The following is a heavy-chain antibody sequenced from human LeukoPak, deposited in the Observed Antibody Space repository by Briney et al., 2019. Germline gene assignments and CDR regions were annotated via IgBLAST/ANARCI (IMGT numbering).Heavy chain of an antibody. CDR1: GGSISSSSYY. D-gene: IGHD1-14*01. Sequence: PSETLSLTCTVSGGSISSSSYYWGWIRQPPGKGLEWIGSIHYSGSTYYNPSLKSRVTISVDTSKNQFSLKLSSVTAADTAVYYCATHHPVRALDYWGQGTLVTVSS. CDR2: IHYSGST. CDR3: ATHHPVRALDY. V-gene: IGHV4-39*01. J-gene: IGHJ4*02.